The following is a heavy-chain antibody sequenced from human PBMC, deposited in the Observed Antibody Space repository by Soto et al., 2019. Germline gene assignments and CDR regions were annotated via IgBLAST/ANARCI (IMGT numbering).Heavy chain of an antibody. J-gene: IGHJ6*02. Sequence: ASVKVSCKASGYTFTGYYMHWVRQAPGQGLEWMGWINPNSGGTNYAQKFQGRVTMTRDTSISTAYMELSRLRSDDTAVYYCAKPVVPAANERYYYYGMDVWGQGTTVTVSS. CDR2: INPNSGGT. V-gene: IGHV1-2*02. CDR3: AKPVVPAANERYYYYGMDV. CDR1: GYTFTGYY. D-gene: IGHD2-2*01.